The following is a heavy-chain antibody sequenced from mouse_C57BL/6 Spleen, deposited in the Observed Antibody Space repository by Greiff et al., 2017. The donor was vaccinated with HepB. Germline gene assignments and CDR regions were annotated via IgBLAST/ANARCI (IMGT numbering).Heavy chain of an antibody. CDR2: INPSSGYT. CDR3: ARGDGNFYFDD. J-gene: IGHJ2*01. D-gene: IGHD2-1*01. V-gene: IGHV1-4*01. Sequence: QVQLQQSGAELARPGASVKMSCKASGYTFTSYTLHWVRQRPGQGLEWIGYINPSSGYTKYNQKFKDKATLTADKSSSTAYMQLSSLTSEDSAVYYCARGDGNFYFDDWGQGTTLTVSS. CDR1: GYTFTSYT.